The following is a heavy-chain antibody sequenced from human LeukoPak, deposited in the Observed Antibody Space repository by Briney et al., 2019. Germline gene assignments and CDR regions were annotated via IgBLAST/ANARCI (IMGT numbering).Heavy chain of an antibody. D-gene: IGHD3-16*01. CDR2: ISAYNGNT. J-gene: IGHJ4*02. CDR3: ARVTFGPDYFDY. Sequence: ATVKVSCKASGYTFTSYGISWVRQAPGQGLEWMGWISAYNGNTNYAQKLQGRVTMTTDTSTSTAYMELRSLRSDDTAVYYCARVTFGPDYFDYWGQGTLVTVSS. CDR1: GYTFTSYG. V-gene: IGHV1-18*04.